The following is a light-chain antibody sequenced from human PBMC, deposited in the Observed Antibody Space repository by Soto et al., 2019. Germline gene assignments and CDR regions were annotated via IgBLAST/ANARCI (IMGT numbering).Light chain of an antibody. J-gene: IGKJ5*01. Sequence: EVVMTQSPATLSVSPGERATLSCKASQSARSSLGWYQQKPGQPPRLLIHDVSIRATGIPARFNGSGSGTEFTLTISSLQSEDFAVYYCQQYNNWPPTFGQGTRLEL. CDR3: QQYNNWPPT. CDR1: QSARSS. V-gene: IGKV3-15*01. CDR2: DVS.